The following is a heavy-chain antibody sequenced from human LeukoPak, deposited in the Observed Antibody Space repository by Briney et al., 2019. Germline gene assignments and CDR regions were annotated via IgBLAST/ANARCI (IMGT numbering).Heavy chain of an antibody. Sequence: SETLSLTCTVSGGSISSYYWSWIRQPAGKGLEWIGRIYTSGSTNYNPSLKSRVTMSVDTSKNQFSLKLSSVTAADTAVYYCARDAKRICGGDCYPDYWGQGTLVTVSP. V-gene: IGHV4-4*07. J-gene: IGHJ4*02. CDR2: IYTSGST. CDR1: GGSISSYY. CDR3: ARDAKRICGGDCYPDY. D-gene: IGHD2-21*02.